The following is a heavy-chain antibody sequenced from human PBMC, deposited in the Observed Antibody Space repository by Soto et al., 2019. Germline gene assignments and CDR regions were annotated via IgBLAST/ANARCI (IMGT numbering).Heavy chain of an antibody. D-gene: IGHD2-2*01. V-gene: IGHV4-59*01. Sequence: QVQLQESGPGLVKPSETLSLTCTVSGGSIRSYYWSWIRQPPGKGLEWIGYIYYSGSTNYNPSLKSRVTISVDTSKNQFSLKLSAVTAADTAVYYCARDKFRDLVPAAIGWFDPWGQGTLVTVSS. J-gene: IGHJ5*02. CDR1: GGSIRSYY. CDR3: ARDKFRDLVPAAIGWFDP. CDR2: IYYSGST.